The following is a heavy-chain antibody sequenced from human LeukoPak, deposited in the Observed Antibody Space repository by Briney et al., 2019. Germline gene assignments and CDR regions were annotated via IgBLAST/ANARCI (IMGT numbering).Heavy chain of an antibody. D-gene: IGHD5-18*01. CDR3: TTYNYGAFEN. CDR1: GFSVNNVW. CDR2: IRRKTDGGTT. Sequence: PGGSLRLSCEASGFSVNNVWMSWVRQAPGKGPEWVGRIRRKTDGGTTDYAAPVKGRFTISRDDSKNTLDLQMDSLKTEDTAVYYCTTYNYGAFENWGQGTMVTVSS. V-gene: IGHV3-15*01. J-gene: IGHJ3*02.